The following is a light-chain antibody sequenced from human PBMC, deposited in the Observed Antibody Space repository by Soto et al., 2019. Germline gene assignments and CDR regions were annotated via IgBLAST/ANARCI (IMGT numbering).Light chain of an antibody. CDR2: AAS. J-gene: IGKJ5*01. Sequence: EIVLTQSPGTLSLYPGERATLSCRASQSVSSCYLACFQQKPGQAPRVLIYAASNTTAGIPARFRGSGSGTDFTLTINNLEPEDFAVYCCQQRTNWPIPFGQGSRLEIK. CDR1: QSVSSCY. V-gene: IGKV3D-20*02. CDR3: QQRTNWPIP.